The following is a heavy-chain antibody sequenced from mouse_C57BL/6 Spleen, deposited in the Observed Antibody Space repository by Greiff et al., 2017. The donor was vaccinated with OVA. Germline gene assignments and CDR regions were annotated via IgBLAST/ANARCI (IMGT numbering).Heavy chain of an antibody. D-gene: IGHD1-1*01. Sequence: QVQLQQPGAELVKPGASVTLSCKASGYTFTSYWMHWVKQRPGRGLEWIGRIDPNSGGTKYNEKFKSKATLTVDKPSSTAYMQLSSLTSEDSAVYYCARPYGSSSLYAMDYWGQGTSVTVSS. CDR1: GYTFTSYW. CDR3: ARPYGSSSLYAMDY. CDR2: IDPNSGGT. J-gene: IGHJ4*01. V-gene: IGHV1-72*01.